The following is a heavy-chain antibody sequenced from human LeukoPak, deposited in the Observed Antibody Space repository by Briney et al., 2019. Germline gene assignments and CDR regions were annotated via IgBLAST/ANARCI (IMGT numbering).Heavy chain of an antibody. CDR1: GYTFSNYA. CDR2: IIPIFGTA. D-gene: IGHD2-15*01. J-gene: IGHJ4*02. CDR3: ARGGPYCSGGSCPVIPFDY. Sequence: ASVKVSCKASGYTFSNYAISWVRQAPGQGLEWMGGIIPIFGTANYAQKFQGRVTITADESTSTAYMELSSLRSEDTAVYYCARGGPYCSGGSCPVIPFDYWGQGTLVTVSS. V-gene: IGHV1-69*13.